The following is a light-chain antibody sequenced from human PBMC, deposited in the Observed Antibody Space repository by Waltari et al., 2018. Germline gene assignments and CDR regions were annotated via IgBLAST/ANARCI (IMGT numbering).Light chain of an antibody. CDR1: YSNIGSNI. CDR3: ATWDDRLTGVV. J-gene: IGLJ2*01. Sequence: QSVLTPPPSASGAPGQRLTTSCSRTYSNIGSNIVPLYQQLPGTAPKLLIYSNDYRPSGVPDRFSGSKSGTSASLAISGLQSEDEADYYCATWDDRLTGVVFGGGTRVTVL. V-gene: IGLV1-44*01. CDR2: SND.